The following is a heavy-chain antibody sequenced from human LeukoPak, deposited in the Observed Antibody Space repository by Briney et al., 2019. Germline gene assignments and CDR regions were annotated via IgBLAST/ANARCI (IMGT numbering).Heavy chain of an antibody. V-gene: IGHV4-61*02. CDR2: IYTSGST. D-gene: IGHD4-11*01. J-gene: IGHJ6*03. CDR1: GGSISSGSYY. CDR3: ARVGLGLQYQLTAYYYYMDV. Sequence: SETLSLTCTVSGGSISSGSYYWSWIRQPAGKGLEWIGRIYTSGSTNYNPSLKSRVTISVDTSKNQFSLKLSSVTAADTAVYYCARVGLGLQYQLTAYYYYMDVWGKGTTVTASS.